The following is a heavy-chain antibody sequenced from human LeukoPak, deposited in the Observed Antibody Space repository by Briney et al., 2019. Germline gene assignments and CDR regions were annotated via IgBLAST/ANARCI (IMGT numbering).Heavy chain of an antibody. CDR3: AKGGQNDFWSGYYGY. CDR2: MSSSGSYI. CDR1: GFSLTTYS. V-gene: IGHV3-21*04. D-gene: IGHD3-3*01. Sequence: GGSLRLSCAASGFSLTTYSMNWVRRTPGKGLEWVSYMSSSGSYIHYADSVKGRFTISRDNSKNSLYLQMNSLRTEDTALYYCAKGGQNDFWSGYYGYWGQGTLVTVSS. J-gene: IGHJ4*02.